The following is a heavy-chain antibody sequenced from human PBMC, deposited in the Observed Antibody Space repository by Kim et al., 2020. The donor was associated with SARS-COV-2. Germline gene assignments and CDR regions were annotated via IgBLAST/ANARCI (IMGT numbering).Heavy chain of an antibody. CDR3: AASSSSWQYFDY. J-gene: IGHJ4*02. V-gene: IGHV1-2*02. Sequence: NYAQKFQGRVTRTRDTSISTAYMELSRLRSDDTAVYYCAASSSSWQYFDYWGQGTLVTVSS. D-gene: IGHD6-13*01.